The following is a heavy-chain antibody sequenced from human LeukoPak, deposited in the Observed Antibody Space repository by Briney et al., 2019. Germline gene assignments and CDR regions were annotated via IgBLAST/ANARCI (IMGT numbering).Heavy chain of an antibody. J-gene: IGHJ3*02. Sequence: GGSLRLSCAASGFTFSSYAMHWVRQAPGKGLEWVAVISYDGSNKYYADSVKGRFTISRDNPKNTLYLQMNSLRAEDTAVYYCARDRDDYGDSRDAFDIWGQGTMVTVSS. CDR1: GFTFSSYA. D-gene: IGHD4-17*01. CDR2: ISYDGSNK. CDR3: ARDRDDYGDSRDAFDI. V-gene: IGHV3-30-3*01.